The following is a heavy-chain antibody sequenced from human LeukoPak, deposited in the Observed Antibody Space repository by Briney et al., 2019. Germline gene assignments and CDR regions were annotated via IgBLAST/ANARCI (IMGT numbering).Heavy chain of an antibody. CDR2: INSDGSST. CDR3: ARDTDTVTTILDY. D-gene: IGHD4-17*01. J-gene: IGHJ4*02. Sequence: GGSLRLSCAASGFTFSSYRLHWVRQAPGKGLVWVSRINSDGSSTSYADSVKGRFTISRDNAKNTLYLQMNSLRAEDTAVYYCARDTDTVTTILDYWGQGTLVTVSS. CDR1: GFTFSSYR. V-gene: IGHV3-74*01.